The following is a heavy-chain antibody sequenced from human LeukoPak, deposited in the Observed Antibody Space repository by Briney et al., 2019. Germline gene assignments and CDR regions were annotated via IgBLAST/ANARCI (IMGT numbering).Heavy chain of an antibody. D-gene: IGHD1-26*01. Sequence: GSLRLSCAASGFTFSSYGMHWVRQAPGKGLEWVAVIWYDGSNKYYADSVKGRFTISRDNSKNTLYLQMNSLRAEDTAVYYCASGGSYYEGFDYWGQGTLVTVSS. V-gene: IGHV3-33*01. CDR3: ASGGSYYEGFDY. CDR2: IWYDGSNK. J-gene: IGHJ4*02. CDR1: GFTFSSYG.